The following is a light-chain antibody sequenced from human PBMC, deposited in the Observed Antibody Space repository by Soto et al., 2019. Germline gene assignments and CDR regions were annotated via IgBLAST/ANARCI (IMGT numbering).Light chain of an antibody. J-gene: IGLJ3*02. Sequence: HSALAQPPSVSGTPGQRLTISCSGGTSNIGSNNVYWYQQLPGAAPKLLIYSNDQRPSGVPERFSGSRSGTSASLAISDLRSEEEGDYFCAAWDDSLRGVMFGGGTKLTVL. V-gene: IGLV1-47*02. CDR1: TSNIGSNN. CDR2: SND. CDR3: AAWDDSLRGVM.